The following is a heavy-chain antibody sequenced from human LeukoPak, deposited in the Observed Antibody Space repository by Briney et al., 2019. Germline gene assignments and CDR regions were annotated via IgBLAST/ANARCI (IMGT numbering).Heavy chain of an antibody. D-gene: IGHD2-2*01. J-gene: IGHJ4*02. CDR2: ISSSSSTI. CDR1: GFTFSSYS. V-gene: IGHV3-48*01. Sequence: GGSLRLSCAASGFTFSSYSMNWVRQAPGKGLEWVSYISSSSSTIYYADSVKGRFTISRDNAKNSLYLQMNSLRAEDTAVYYCARDQVLGYAPIDYWGQGTLVTVSS. CDR3: ARDQVLGYAPIDY.